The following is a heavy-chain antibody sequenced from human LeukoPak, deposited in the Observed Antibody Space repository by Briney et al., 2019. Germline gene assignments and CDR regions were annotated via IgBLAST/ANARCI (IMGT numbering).Heavy chain of an antibody. CDR3: ARVRMYYDFWSGYYRGSSGWFDP. D-gene: IGHD3-3*01. CDR2: INHSGST. Sequence: SETLSLTCAVYGGSFSGYYWSWIRQPPGKGLEWIGEINHSGSTNYNPFLKSRVTISVDTSKNQFSLKLSSVTAADTAVYYCARVRMYYDFWSGYYRGSSGWFDPWGQGTLVTVSS. V-gene: IGHV4-34*01. CDR1: GGSFSGYY. J-gene: IGHJ5*02.